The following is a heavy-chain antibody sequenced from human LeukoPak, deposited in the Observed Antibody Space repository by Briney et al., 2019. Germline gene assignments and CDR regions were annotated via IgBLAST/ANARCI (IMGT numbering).Heavy chain of an antibody. CDR3: TTEYYYDSSGYYEYFQH. J-gene: IGHJ1*01. D-gene: IGHD3-22*01. V-gene: IGHV3-15*01. CDR1: GFTFSNAW. CDR2: IKSKTDGGTT. Sequence: KAGGSLRLSCAASGFTFSNAWMSWVRQAPGKGLEWVGRIKSKTDGGTTDYAAPVKGRFTISRDDSKNTLYLQMNSLKTEDTAVYYCTTEYYYDSSGYYEYFQHWGQGTLVTVSS.